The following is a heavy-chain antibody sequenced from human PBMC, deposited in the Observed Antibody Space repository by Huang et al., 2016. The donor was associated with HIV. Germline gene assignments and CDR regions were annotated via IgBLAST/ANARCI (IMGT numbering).Heavy chain of an antibody. Sequence: EMQLLESGGGLVQPGGSLRLYCAASAFTFRSYAMTWVRQAPGKGLEWVSATRGSGGNKYDADAVKGRFTISRDNSKNTLYLQMNSLRAEDTAVYYCAKVASGYDFSARGSDWFDPWGQGTLVSVSS. CDR1: AFTFRSYA. D-gene: IGHD5-12*01. V-gene: IGHV3-23*01. CDR2: TRGSGGNK. CDR3: AKVASGYDFSARGSDWFDP. J-gene: IGHJ5*02.